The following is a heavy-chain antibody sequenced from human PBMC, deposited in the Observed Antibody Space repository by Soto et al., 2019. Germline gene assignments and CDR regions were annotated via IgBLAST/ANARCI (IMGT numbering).Heavy chain of an antibody. CDR3: TAILDCSGGSCYLDAFDI. J-gene: IGHJ3*02. Sequence: EVQLVESGGGLVKPGGSLRLFCAASGFTFSNAWMSWVRQAPGKGLEWVGRIKSKTDGGTTDYAAPVKGRFTISRDDSKNTLYLQMNSLKTEDTAVYYCTAILDCSGGSCYLDAFDIWGQGTMVTVSS. D-gene: IGHD2-15*01. V-gene: IGHV3-15*01. CDR1: GFTFSNAW. CDR2: IKSKTDGGTT.